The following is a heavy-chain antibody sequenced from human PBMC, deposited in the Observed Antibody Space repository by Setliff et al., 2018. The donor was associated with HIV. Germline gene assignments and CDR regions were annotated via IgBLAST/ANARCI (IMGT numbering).Heavy chain of an antibody. Sequence: GGSLRLSCVASGFSFSSSEMTWIRQAPGKGLEFVSFIDPTGATMHYADSVKGRFIISRDNAKSTLYLQMNSLRAEDTAVYYCARDRSSGYYYPDAFDIWGQGTMVTVSS. CDR1: GFSFSSSE. D-gene: IGHD3-22*01. CDR2: IDPTGATM. J-gene: IGHJ3*02. V-gene: IGHV3-48*03. CDR3: ARDRSSGYYYPDAFDI.